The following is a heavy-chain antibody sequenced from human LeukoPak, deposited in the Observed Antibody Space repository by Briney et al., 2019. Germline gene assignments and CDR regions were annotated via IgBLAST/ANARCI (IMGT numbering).Heavy chain of an antibody. Sequence: GASVKVSCKTSGYTFTAHYIHWVRQAPGQGLEWMGWINPNSGGTKYAQKFQGRVTMTRDTSINTAYMELTSLMSDDTAMYYCATEATEVAWFDPWGQGTLVTVSS. J-gene: IGHJ5*02. V-gene: IGHV1-2*02. CDR2: INPNSGGT. CDR1: GYTFTAHY. CDR3: ATEATEVAWFDP.